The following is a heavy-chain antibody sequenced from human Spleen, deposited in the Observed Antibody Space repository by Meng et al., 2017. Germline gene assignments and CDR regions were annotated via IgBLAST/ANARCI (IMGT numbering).Heavy chain of an antibody. D-gene: IGHD4-23*01. CDR2: VNHSGNT. V-gene: IGHV4-34*01. CDR3: ARGTPVVTPRWLDY. J-gene: IGHJ4*02. CDR1: GGSFSGYY. Sequence: HVQLRQWGAGLLKPSEPLSLTCGVYGGSFSGYYWSWIRQPPGKGLEWIGEVNHSGNTNYNPSLQRRVTISVDTSKNQFSLNLSSVTAADTAVYYCARGTPVVTPRWLDYWGQGTLVTVSS.